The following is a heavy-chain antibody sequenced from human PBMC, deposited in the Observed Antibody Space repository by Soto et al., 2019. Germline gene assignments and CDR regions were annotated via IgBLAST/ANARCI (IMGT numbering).Heavy chain of an antibody. CDR3: ARTLVVRELDYCYYGMDV. J-gene: IGHJ6*02. CDR1: GGTFSSYA. Sequence: ASVKVSCKASGGTFSSYAISWVRQAPGQGLEWMGGIIPIFGTANYAQKFQGRVTITADESTSTAYMELSSLRSEDTAVYYCARTLVVRELDYCYYGMDVWGQGTTVTVSS. CDR2: IIPIFGTA. V-gene: IGHV1-69*13. D-gene: IGHD3-22*01.